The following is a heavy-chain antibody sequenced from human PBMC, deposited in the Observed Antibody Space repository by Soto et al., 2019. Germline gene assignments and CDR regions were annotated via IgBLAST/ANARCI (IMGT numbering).Heavy chain of an antibody. CDR3: SRGLYYYESSSYWYS. Sequence: GGSLRLSCAASGFTFSSYSMNWVRQAPGKGLEWVSYISSSSSTIYYADSVKGRFTISRDNAKNSLYLQMNSLRDEDTAVYYCSRGLYYYESSSYWYSWGLRTLVTVSS. CDR1: GFTFSSYS. D-gene: IGHD3-22*01. CDR2: ISSSSSTI. J-gene: IGHJ5*01. V-gene: IGHV3-48*02.